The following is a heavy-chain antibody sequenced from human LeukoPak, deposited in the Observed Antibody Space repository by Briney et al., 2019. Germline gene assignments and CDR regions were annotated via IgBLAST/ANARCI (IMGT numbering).Heavy chain of an antibody. CDR2: INHSGST. Sequence: SETLSLTCAVYGGSFSGYYWSWIRQPPGKGLEWIGEINHSGSTNYNPSLKSRVTISVDTPKNQFSLKLSSVTAADTAVYYYASWGRWASIVPHWFDPWGQGTLVTATS. D-gene: IGHD3-16*01. J-gene: IGHJ5*02. CDR3: ASWGRWASIVPHWFDP. CDR1: GGSFSGYY. V-gene: IGHV4-34*01.